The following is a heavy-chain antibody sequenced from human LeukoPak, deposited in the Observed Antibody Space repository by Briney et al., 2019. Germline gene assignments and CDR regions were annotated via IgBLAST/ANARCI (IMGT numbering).Heavy chain of an antibody. CDR2: ISAYNGNT. V-gene: IGHV1-18*04. D-gene: IGHD2-2*01. CDR3: ARVDCSSTSCYAYDAFDI. CDR1: GYTFTSYG. J-gene: IGHJ3*02. Sequence: AAVKVSCKASGYTFTSYGISWVRQAPGKGPEWMGWISAYNGNTNYAQKLQGRVTMTTDTSTSTAYMELRSLRSDDTAVYYCARVDCSSTSCYAYDAFDIWGQGTMVTVSS.